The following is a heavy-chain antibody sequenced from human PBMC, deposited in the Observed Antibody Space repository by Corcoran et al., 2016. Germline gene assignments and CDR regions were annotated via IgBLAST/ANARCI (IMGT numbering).Heavy chain of an antibody. J-gene: IGHJ4*02. CDR2: VSAYNGNT. CDR3: ARDRGSTILLWAYFDY. CDR1: GYTITSYG. D-gene: IGHD3-10*01. Sequence: QVQLVQSGAEVKKPGASVKVSCKASGYTITSYGISWVRQAPGQGLEWMGWVSAYNGNTNDAQKHQGRVTMTTDTSTSTAYMELRSLRSDDTAAYYCARDRGSTILLWAYFDYWGQGTPVTVSS. V-gene: IGHV1-18*01.